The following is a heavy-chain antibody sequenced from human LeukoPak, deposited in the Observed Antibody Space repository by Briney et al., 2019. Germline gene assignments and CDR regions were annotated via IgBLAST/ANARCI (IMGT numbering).Heavy chain of an antibody. V-gene: IGHV6-1*01. CDR2: TYYRSKWYS. Sequence: SQTLSLTCAISGDSVSSTSAAWNWIRLSPSRGLEWLGRTYYRSKWYSDYGASVKSRITINPDTSKNQFSLQLNSVTPEDTAVYYCARYTSTWYLDYWGQEPWSPSPQ. CDR1: GDSVSSTSAA. D-gene: IGHD6-13*01. CDR3: ARYTSTWYLDY. J-gene: IGHJ4*01.